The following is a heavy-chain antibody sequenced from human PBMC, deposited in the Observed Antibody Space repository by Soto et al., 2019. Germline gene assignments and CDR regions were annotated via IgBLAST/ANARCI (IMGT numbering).Heavy chain of an antibody. V-gene: IGHV4-59*08. D-gene: IGHD4-17*01. CDR1: GGSISSYY. CDR3: ARHYEGLRQNWFDP. J-gene: IGHJ5*02. Sequence: SETLSLTCTVSGGSISSYYWSWIRQPPGKGLEWIGYIYYSGSTNYNPSLKSRVTISVDTSKNQFSLKLSSVTAADTAVYYCARHYEGLRQNWFDPWGQGTLVTVSS. CDR2: IYYSGST.